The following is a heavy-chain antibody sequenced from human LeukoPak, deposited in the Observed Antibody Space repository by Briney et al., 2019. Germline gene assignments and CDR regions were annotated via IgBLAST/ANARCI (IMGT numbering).Heavy chain of an antibody. CDR3: AKDLSSMTRGYYFDY. J-gene: IGHJ4*02. CDR1: GFTFSTYW. Sequence: GGSLRLSCAASGFTFSTYWMNWFRQTPGKGLEWVTLISYDGSTKYYSDSVEGRFTISRDNSKNTLYLQMNSLRAEDTAVYYCAKDLSSMTRGYYFDYWGQGTLVTVSS. D-gene: IGHD2/OR15-2a*01. V-gene: IGHV3-30*18. CDR2: ISYDGSTK.